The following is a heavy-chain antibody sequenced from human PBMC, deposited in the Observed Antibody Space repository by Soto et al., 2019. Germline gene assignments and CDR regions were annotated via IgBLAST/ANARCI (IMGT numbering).Heavy chain of an antibody. D-gene: IGHD3-22*01. CDR1: GFTFRSYS. V-gene: IGHV3-48*02. CDR3: SRNRGAMMVVGDAGYDI. CDR2: ISSSSSTI. J-gene: IGHJ3*02. Sequence: GQSLRLSGAASGFTFRSYSMNWVSQAPGKGLGGVSYISSSSSTIYYADSVKGRFTISRDNAKISLYLQMNSLRDEDTAVDYCSRNRGAMMVVGDAGYDIWAQGIMDT.